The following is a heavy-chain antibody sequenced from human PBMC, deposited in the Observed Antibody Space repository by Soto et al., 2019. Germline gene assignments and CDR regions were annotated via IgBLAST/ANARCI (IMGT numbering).Heavy chain of an antibody. Sequence: GGSLRLSCAASGFTFSTYGMQWVRQAPGKGLEWVAFIRYDGSNKYYTDSVKGRSTISRDNSMNTLYLQMNSLRDEDTAVYYCARDGAGIYGLDVWGQGTTVTVSS. J-gene: IGHJ6*02. V-gene: IGHV3-30*02. CDR2: IRYDGSNK. D-gene: IGHD6-19*01. CDR3: ARDGAGIYGLDV. CDR1: GFTFSTYG.